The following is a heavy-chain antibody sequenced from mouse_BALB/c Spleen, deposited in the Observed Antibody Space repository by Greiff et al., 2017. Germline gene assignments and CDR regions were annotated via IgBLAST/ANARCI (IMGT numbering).Heavy chain of an antibody. CDR2: IYPGDGDT. Sequence: QVQLKESGAELVRPGSSVKISCKASGYAFSSYWMNWVKQRPGQGLEWIGQIYPGDGDTNYNGKFKGKATLTADKSSSTAYMQLSSLTSEDSAVYFCARGGITTAHFDYWGQGTTLTVSS. CDR3: ARGGITTAHFDY. J-gene: IGHJ2*01. D-gene: IGHD1-2*01. V-gene: IGHV1-80*01. CDR1: GYAFSSYW.